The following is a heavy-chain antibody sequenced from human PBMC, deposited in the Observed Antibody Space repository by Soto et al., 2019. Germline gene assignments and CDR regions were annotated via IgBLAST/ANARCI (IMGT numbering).Heavy chain of an antibody. J-gene: IGHJ6*02. CDR1: GGSFSGYY. Sequence: PSETLSLTCAVYGGSFSGYYWSWIRQPPGKGLEWIGEINHSGSTNYNPSLKSRVTISVDKSKNQFSLKLSSVTAADTAVYYCARDSFIAAAGTIGMDVWGQGTTVTVSS. CDR3: ARDSFIAAAGTIGMDV. V-gene: IGHV4-34*01. D-gene: IGHD6-13*01. CDR2: INHSGST.